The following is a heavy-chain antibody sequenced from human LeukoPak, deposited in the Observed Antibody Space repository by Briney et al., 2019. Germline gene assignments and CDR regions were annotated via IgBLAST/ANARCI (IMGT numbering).Heavy chain of an antibody. D-gene: IGHD4-17*01. Sequence: ASVKVSCKASGYTFTSYGISWVRQAPGQGLEWMGWINPNSGGTTYAQKFQGRVTMTRDTSISTAYMELSRLRSDDTAVYYCARGFGDYGDSLGYWGQGTLVTVSS. CDR3: ARGFGDYGDSLGY. CDR2: INPNSGGT. CDR1: GYTFTSYG. J-gene: IGHJ4*02. V-gene: IGHV1-2*02.